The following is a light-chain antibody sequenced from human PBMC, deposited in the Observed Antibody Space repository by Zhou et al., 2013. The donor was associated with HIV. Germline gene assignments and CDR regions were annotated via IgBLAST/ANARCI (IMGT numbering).Light chain of an antibody. V-gene: IGLV2-8*01. CDR1: SSDVGAYNY. Sequence: QSALTQPASVSGSPGQSITISCTGTSSDVGAYNYVSWYQQHPGKAPKLILYEVSKRPSGVPDRFSGSKSGNTASLTVSGLQAEDESDYYCGSYAGSSIWIFGGGTKLTVL. J-gene: IGLJ2*01. CDR3: GSYAGSSIWI. CDR2: EVS.